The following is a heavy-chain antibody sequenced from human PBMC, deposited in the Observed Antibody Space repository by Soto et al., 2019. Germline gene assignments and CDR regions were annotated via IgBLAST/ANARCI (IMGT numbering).Heavy chain of an antibody. J-gene: IGHJ6*02. V-gene: IGHV1-2*04. CDR3: ARGQQQLAYYYYYGMDV. CDR1: GYTFTGYY. Sequence: VSGKVSCKASGYTFTGYYMHWVRQAPGQGLEWMGWINPNSGGTNYAQKFQGWVTMTRDTSISTAYMELSRLRSDDTAVYYCARGQQQLAYYYYYGMDVWGQGTTVTVSS. D-gene: IGHD6-13*01. CDR2: INPNSGGT.